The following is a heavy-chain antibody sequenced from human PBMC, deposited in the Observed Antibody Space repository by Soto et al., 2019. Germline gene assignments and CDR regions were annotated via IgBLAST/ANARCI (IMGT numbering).Heavy chain of an antibody. CDR2: ISYDGSNK. Sequence: QVQLVESGGGVVQPGRSLRLSCAASGFTFSSYAMHWVRQAPGKGLEWVAVISYDGSNKYYADSVKGRFTISRDNSKNTLYLQMNSLRAEDTDVYYCARGGVTGDFDLWGRGTLVTVSS. CDR1: GFTFSSYA. D-gene: IGHD7-27*01. J-gene: IGHJ2*01. V-gene: IGHV3-30-3*01. CDR3: ARGGVTGDFDL.